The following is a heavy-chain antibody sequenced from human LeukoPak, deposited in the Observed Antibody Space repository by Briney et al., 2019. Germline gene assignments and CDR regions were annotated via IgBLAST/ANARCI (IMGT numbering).Heavy chain of an antibody. Sequence: SETLSLTCAVYGGSFGGYYWSWIRQPPGKGLEWIGEINHSGSTNYNPSLKSRVTISVDTSKNQFSLKLSSVTAADTAVYYCASLPYYYDSSGYSPEYYFDYWGQGTLVTVSS. V-gene: IGHV4-34*01. J-gene: IGHJ4*02. CDR2: INHSGST. CDR3: ASLPYYYDSSGYSPEYYFDY. CDR1: GGSFGGYY. D-gene: IGHD3-22*01.